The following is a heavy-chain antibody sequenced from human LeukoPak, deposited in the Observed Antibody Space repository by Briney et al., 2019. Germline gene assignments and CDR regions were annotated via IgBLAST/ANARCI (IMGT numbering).Heavy chain of an antibody. J-gene: IGHJ3*02. Sequence: SQTLSLTCTVSGGSISSGGYYWSWIRQHPGKGLEWIGYIYYSGSTYYNPSLKSRVTISVDTSKNQFSLKLSSVTAADTAVYYCARMYGDNSVDSFDIWGQGTMVTASS. CDR3: ARMYGDNSVDSFDI. CDR2: IYYSGST. D-gene: IGHD4-23*01. CDR1: GGSISSGGYY. V-gene: IGHV4-31*03.